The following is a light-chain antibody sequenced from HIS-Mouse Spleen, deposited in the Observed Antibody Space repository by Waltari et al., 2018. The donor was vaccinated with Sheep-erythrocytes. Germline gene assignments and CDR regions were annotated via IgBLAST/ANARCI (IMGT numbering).Light chain of an antibody. J-gene: IGLJ1*01. Sequence: QSVLTQPPSVSGAPGQRVTISCTGSRSNIGAGYDVHWYQQLPGTAPKLLIYGNSNRPSGVPDRFSGSKSGTSASLAITGLQAEDEADYYCCSYAGSYNHVFATGTKVTVL. CDR3: CSYAGSYNHV. CDR1: RSNIGAGYD. CDR2: GNS. V-gene: IGLV1-40*01.